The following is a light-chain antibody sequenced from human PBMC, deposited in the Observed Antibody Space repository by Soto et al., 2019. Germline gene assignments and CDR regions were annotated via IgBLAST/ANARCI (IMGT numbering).Light chain of an antibody. CDR1: SSDVGGHKY. CDR2: EVS. V-gene: IGLV2-14*01. Sequence: QSVLTQPASVSGSPGQSITISCTGTSSDVGGHKYVSWYQQHPDKAPKVLIFEVSNRPSGISNRFSGSKSGNTASLTISGLQAEDEADYYCSSYTSSTTSVVFGGGPNVTVL. CDR3: SSYTSSTTSVV. J-gene: IGLJ2*01.